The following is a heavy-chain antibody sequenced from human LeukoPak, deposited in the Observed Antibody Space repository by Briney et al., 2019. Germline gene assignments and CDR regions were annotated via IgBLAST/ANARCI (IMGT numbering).Heavy chain of an antibody. V-gene: IGHV4-30-2*01. Sequence: SQTLSLTCAVSGGSISSGGYSWSWIRQPPGKGLEWIGYIYHSGSTYYNPSLKSRVTISVDRSKSQFSLKLSSVTAADTAVYYCARVERRYYFDYWGQGTLVTVSS. D-gene: IGHD3-3*01. CDR1: GGSISSGGYS. J-gene: IGHJ4*02. CDR2: IYHSGST. CDR3: ARVERRYYFDY.